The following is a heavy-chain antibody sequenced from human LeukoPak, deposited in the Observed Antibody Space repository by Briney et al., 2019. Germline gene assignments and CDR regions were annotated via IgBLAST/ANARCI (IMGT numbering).Heavy chain of an antibody. CDR3: ARRVEGTKDY. CDR2: IDGGGGGR. V-gene: IGHV3-23*01. J-gene: IGHJ4*02. CDR1: GFTFNNAV. Sequence: GGSLRLSCAASGFTFNNAVMSWVRQAPGKGLEWVGAIDGGGGGRDYADSVKGRFTISRDNSKNTLFLQMNSLRADDTAIYYCARRVEGTKDYWGQGTQVTVPS.